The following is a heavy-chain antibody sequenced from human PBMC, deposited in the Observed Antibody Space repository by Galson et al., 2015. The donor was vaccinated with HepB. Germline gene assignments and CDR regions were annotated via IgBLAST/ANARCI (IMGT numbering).Heavy chain of an antibody. CDR3: AKLNDYRDRLRDWYFDL. V-gene: IGHV3-23*01. Sequence: SLRLSCAASGFTFSSYAMSWVRQAPGKGLEWVSAISGSGGNTYYADSVKGRFTISRDISKITLYLQVNSLRAEDTAVYYCAKLNDYRDRLRDWYFDLWGRGTLLTVSS. D-gene: IGHD4-17*01. CDR2: ISGSGGNT. CDR1: GFTFSSYA. J-gene: IGHJ2*01.